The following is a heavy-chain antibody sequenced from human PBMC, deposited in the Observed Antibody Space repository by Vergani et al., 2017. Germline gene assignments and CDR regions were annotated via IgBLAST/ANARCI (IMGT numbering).Heavy chain of an antibody. D-gene: IGHD2/OR15-2a*01. CDR1: GFTFSNYY. CDR3: TRGLGIYDPPYFYS. V-gene: IGHV3-11*04. Sequence: QVHLVESGGGLVKPGGSLRLSRAVSGFTFSNYYMSWVRQAPGTGLEWVAYISGSGGVSQYTDSVKGRVTISRDNAKQSMSLQMNRLRSEDTAVYYCTRGLGIYDPPYFYSWGLGTLVAVAS. CDR2: ISGSGGVS. J-gene: IGHJ4*02.